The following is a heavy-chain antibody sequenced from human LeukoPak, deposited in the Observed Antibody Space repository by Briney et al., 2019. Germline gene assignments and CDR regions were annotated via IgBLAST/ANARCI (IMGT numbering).Heavy chain of an antibody. J-gene: IGHJ4*02. Sequence: GGSLRLSCAASGFTFSSYSMNWVRQAPGKGLEWVSYISSSSSTIYYADSVKGRFTISRDNAKNSLYLQMNSLRAEDAAVYYCAREHPAAGIDYWGQGTLVTVSS. V-gene: IGHV3-48*01. CDR3: AREHPAAGIDY. D-gene: IGHD6-13*01. CDR1: GFTFSSYS. CDR2: ISSSSSTI.